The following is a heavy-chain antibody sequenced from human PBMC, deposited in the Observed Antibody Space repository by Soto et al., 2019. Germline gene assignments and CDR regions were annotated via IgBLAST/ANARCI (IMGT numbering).Heavy chain of an antibody. CDR3: ARDLGLIAVADTFDY. CDR2: ISSSGSTI. CDR1: GFTFSDYY. V-gene: IGHV3-11*01. J-gene: IGHJ4*02. Sequence: PVGSLRLSCAASGFTFSDYYMSWIRQAPGKGLEWVSYISSSGSTIYYADSVKGRFTISRDNAKNSLYLQMNSLRAEDTAVYYCARDLGLIAVADTFDYWGQGTLVTVSS. D-gene: IGHD6-19*01.